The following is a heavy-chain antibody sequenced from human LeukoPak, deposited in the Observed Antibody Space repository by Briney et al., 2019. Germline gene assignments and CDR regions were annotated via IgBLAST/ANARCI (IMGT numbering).Heavy chain of an antibody. J-gene: IGHJ4*02. CDR2: INPNSGGT. Sequence: ASVKVSCKASGYTFTGYCMHWVRQAPGQGLEWMGWINPNSGGTSSAQKFQGRVTMTRDTSISTAYMELTRLKSDDTAVYYCARGSSGWYDFDYWGQGTLVTVSS. CDR1: GYTFTGYC. D-gene: IGHD6-13*01. CDR3: ARGSSGWYDFDY. V-gene: IGHV1-2*02.